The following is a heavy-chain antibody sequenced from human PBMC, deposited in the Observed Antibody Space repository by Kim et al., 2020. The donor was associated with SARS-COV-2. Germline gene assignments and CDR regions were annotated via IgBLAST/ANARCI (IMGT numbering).Heavy chain of an antibody. CDR2: ISNTGSYI. D-gene: IGHD5-12*01. V-gene: IGHV3-11*06. CDR3: ARENRRGGYTKSPRY. J-gene: IGHJ4*02. Sequence: GGSLRLSCAAPGFIFSDYYMSWLRQAPGKGLERISYISNTGSYINYADPVKGRFAISRDNAKDSLHLQMNSLRDEDTAIYYCARENRRGGYTKSPRYWGQGTLVTVSS. CDR1: GFIFSDYY.